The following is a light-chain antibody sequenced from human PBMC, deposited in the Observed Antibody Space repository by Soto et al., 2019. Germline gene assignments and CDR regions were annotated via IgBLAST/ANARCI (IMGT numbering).Light chain of an antibody. CDR2: AAS. J-gene: IGKJ1*01. CDR1: RSVSTN. CDR3: QQSYSTRWT. V-gene: IGKV1-39*01. Sequence: DIQMTQSPSSLSACVGDRVTITCRASRSVSTNLNWYQRKPGKAPKVLIYAASSLQRGVPSRFSGSGFGTDFTLTISSLEPEDFATYYCQQSYSTRWTFGQGTKV.